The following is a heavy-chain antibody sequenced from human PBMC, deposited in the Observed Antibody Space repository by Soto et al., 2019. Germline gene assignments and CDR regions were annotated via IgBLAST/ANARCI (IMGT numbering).Heavy chain of an antibody. J-gene: IGHJ4*02. V-gene: IGHV1-69*01. CDR3: ARRCSGGSCSRGATDY. CDR1: GGTFSSYA. D-gene: IGHD2-15*01. Sequence: QVQLVQSGAEVKKPGSSVKVSCKASGGTFSSYAISWVRQAPGQGLEWMGGIIPIFGTANYAQKFQGRVTITADESTSTADMELSSLRSEDTAVYYCARRCSGGSCSRGATDYWGQGTLVTVSS. CDR2: IIPIFGTA.